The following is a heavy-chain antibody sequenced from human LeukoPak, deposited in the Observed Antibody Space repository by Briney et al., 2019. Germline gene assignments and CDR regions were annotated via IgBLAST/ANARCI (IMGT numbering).Heavy chain of an antibody. CDR3: ARDMYSSSLGVCDY. CDR2: ISYDGGNK. Sequence: GSLRLPCVASGFTFSSYAMHWVRQAPGKGLEWVAVISYDGGNKNYADSVKGRFTISRDNSKNTLYLQMNSLRAEDTAVYYCARDMYSSSLGVCDYWGQGTLVTVSS. CDR1: GFTFSSYA. J-gene: IGHJ4*02. V-gene: IGHV3-30-3*01. D-gene: IGHD6-13*01.